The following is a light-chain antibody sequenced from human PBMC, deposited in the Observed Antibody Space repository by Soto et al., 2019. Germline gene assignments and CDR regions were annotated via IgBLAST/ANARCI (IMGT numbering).Light chain of an antibody. J-gene: IGKJ1*01. CDR3: QQYGSSPRT. CDR2: GAS. V-gene: IGKV3-20*01. Sequence: EIVLTQTQGTRSLSTGEKTTLYGRSSQSVSSSHLAWYQQKPGQAPRLLISGASSRATCIPDRFTGSGSGTHFTLSISRLEPEDFAAYYCQQYGSSPRTFGQGTKVDIK. CDR1: QSVSSSH.